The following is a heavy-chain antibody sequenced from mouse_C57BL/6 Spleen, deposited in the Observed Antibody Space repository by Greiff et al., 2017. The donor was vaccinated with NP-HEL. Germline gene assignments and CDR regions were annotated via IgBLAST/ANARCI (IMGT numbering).Heavy chain of an antibody. J-gene: IGHJ2*01. Sequence: QVQLQQSDAELVKPGASVKISCKVSGYTFTDYTIHWMKQRPEQGLEWIGYIYPRDGSTKYNEKFKGKATLTADKSSSTAYMQLNSLTSEDSAVYCCAREGDYGGGLDYWGQGTTLTVSS. D-gene: IGHD2-4*01. CDR3: AREGDYGGGLDY. CDR1: GYTFTDYT. V-gene: IGHV1-78*01. CDR2: IYPRDGST.